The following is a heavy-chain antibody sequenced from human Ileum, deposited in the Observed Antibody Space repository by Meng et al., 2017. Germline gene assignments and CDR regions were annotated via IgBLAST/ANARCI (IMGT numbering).Heavy chain of an antibody. CDR2: INTNTGNP. CDR1: RYTFTNYD. J-gene: IGHJ4*02. CDR3: ATSGGGFDY. V-gene: IGHV7-4-1*02. Sequence: QAQLVQSGSEWKKPGASVKVSCKASRYTFTNYDINWVRQAPGQGLEWMGWINTNTGNPTYAQGFTGRFVFSLDTSVNTAHLQISTLTAEDTAVYYCATSGGGFDYWGQGALVTVSS. D-gene: IGHD1-26*01.